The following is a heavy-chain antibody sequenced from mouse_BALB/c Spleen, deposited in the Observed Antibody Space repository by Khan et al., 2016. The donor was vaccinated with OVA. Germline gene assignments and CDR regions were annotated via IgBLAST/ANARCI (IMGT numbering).Heavy chain of an antibody. D-gene: IGHD2-3*01. Sequence: VQLKESGPGLVKPSQSLSLTCTVTGYSITSDYAWNWIRQFPGNKLEWMGYMSYSGSTNYNPSLKSRIPITRDTSKNQFFLQLNSVTTEDTATYYCARDGSRYNYAMDYWGQGTSVTVSS. CDR3: ARDGSRYNYAMDY. CDR1: GYSITSDYA. V-gene: IGHV3-2*02. CDR2: MSYSGST. J-gene: IGHJ4*01.